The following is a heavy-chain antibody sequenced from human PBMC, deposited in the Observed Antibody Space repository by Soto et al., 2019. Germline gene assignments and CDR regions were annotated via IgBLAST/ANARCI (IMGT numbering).Heavy chain of an antibody. J-gene: IGHJ1*01. CDR3: ARVGRRDAYNSVLDQ. CDR2: VISASSSV. V-gene: IGHV1-69*06. D-gene: IGHD1-1*01. CDR1: GRIFSSFP. Sequence: QVQVVQSGAEVKKPGSSVKISCKASGRIFSSFPTSWVRQVPGQGLEWLGGVISASSSVTYAPKFQGRVTMTAANSPGIGYMELPSLPSEDTASYYCARVGRRDAYNSVLDQWGPGTMVTVSS.